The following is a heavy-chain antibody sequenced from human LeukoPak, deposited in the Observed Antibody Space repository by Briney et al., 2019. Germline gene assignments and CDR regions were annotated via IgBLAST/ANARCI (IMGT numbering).Heavy chain of an antibody. V-gene: IGHV3-74*01. J-gene: IGHJ4*02. CDR3: AKEGDDRDYFDF. Sequence: GGSLRLSCVASQFTFTKYSMHWVRHAPGTGLVWASRINSEGDDTNYADSVKGRFTISRDNAKNTLYLQMNSLRAEDTAVYYCAKEGDDRDYFDFWGQGTLVTVSS. CDR2: INSEGDDT. D-gene: IGHD3-22*01. CDR1: QFTFTKYS.